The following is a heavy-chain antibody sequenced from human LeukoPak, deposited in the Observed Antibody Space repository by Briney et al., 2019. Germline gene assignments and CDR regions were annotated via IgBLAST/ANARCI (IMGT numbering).Heavy chain of an antibody. V-gene: IGHV1-69*16. CDR2: IIPILGIA. Sequence: ASVKVSCKASGGTFSSYTISWVRQAPGQGLEWMGRIIPILGIANYAQKFQGRVTITTDESTSTAYMELSSLRSEDTAVYYCAREESNQRGNYYYYMDVWGKGTTVTVSS. J-gene: IGHJ6*03. CDR3: AREESNQRGNYYYYMDV. D-gene: IGHD4-11*01. CDR1: GGTFSSYT.